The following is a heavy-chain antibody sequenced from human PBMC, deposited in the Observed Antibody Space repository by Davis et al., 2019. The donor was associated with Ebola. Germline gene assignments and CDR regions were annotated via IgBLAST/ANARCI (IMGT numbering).Heavy chain of an antibody. Sequence: ASVKVSCKVSGYTLTDLSMHWVRQAPGKGLEWMGGFDPEDGETIYAQKFQGRVTMTEDTSTDTAYMELSSLRSEDTAVYYCATKALAVAGRNYYYYGMDVWGKGTTVTVSS. J-gene: IGHJ6*04. D-gene: IGHD6-19*01. CDR3: ATKALAVAGRNYYYYGMDV. CDR1: GYTLTDLS. V-gene: IGHV1-24*01. CDR2: FDPEDGET.